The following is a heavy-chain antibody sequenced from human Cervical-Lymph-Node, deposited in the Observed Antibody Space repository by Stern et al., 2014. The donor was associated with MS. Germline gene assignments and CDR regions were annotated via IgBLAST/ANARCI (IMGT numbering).Heavy chain of an antibody. D-gene: IGHD3-3*01. J-gene: IGHJ6*02. Sequence: VQLVESGAEVKKPGASVKVSCKVSGYTLTELSMHWVRQAPGKGLEWMGGFDPEDGETIYAQKFQGRVTITEDTSTDTAYMELSSLRSEDTAVYYCATDRDDFRSGYSAPTKGYGLDVWGQGITVTVTS. CDR2: FDPEDGET. V-gene: IGHV1-24*01. CDR3: ATDRDDFRSGYSAPTKGYGLDV. CDR1: GYTLTELS.